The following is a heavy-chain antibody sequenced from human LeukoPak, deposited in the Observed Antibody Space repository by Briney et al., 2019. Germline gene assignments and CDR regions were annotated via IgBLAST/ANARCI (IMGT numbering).Heavy chain of an antibody. CDR1: GFTLSSYE. CDR3: ARDRRYTYGYYFDY. V-gene: IGHV3-48*03. Sequence: GGSLRLSCVASGFTLSSYEMNWARPAPGKGLEWVSYISSSGSVIYYADSVKGRFTISRDNAKNSLYLQMNSLRAEDTAVYYCARDRRYTYGYYFDYWGQGTLVTVSS. CDR2: ISSSGSVI. J-gene: IGHJ4*02. D-gene: IGHD5-18*01.